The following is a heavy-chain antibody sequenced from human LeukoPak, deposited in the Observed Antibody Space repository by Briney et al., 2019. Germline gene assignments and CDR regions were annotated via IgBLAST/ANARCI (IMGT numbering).Heavy chain of an antibody. CDR2: IWYDGSNK. V-gene: IGHV3-33*06. D-gene: IGHD4-17*01. CDR1: GFTFSSYG. CDR3: AKDQDHGYGDYGWVDY. J-gene: IGHJ4*02. Sequence: PGGSLRLSCAASGFTFSSYGMHWVRQAPGKGLEWVAVIWYDGSNKYYADSVKGRFTISRDNSKNTLYLQMNSLRAENTAVYYCAKDQDHGYGDYGWVDYWGQGTLVTVSS.